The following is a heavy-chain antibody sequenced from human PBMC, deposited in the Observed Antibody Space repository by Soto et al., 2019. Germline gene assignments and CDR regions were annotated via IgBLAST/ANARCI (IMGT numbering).Heavy chain of an antibody. D-gene: IGHD4-4*01. V-gene: IGHV3-30-3*01. CDR2: ISYDGSNK. CDR1: GFTFSSYA. J-gene: IGHJ5*02. Sequence: QVQLVESGGGVVQPGRSLRLSCAASGFTFSSYAMHWVRQAPGKGLEWVAVISYDGSNKYYADSVKGRFTISRDNSKNTLYLQMNSLRAEETAVYYCAILTAVTTGDWFAPWGQGTLVTVSS. CDR3: AILTAVTTGDWFAP.